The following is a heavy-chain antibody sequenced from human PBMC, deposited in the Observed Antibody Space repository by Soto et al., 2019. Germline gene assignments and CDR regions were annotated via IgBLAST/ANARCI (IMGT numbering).Heavy chain of an antibody. CDR2: ISGSGIST. Sequence: EVQLLESGGGLVQPGGSLRLSCAASGFTFSNHAMSWVRQAPGKGLEWVSAISGSGISTYYADSVRGRFTISRDNSKNTLYLQMNRLRADDTAVYYCARDAIAMVRGTNNWFDPWGQGTLVTVST. J-gene: IGHJ5*02. V-gene: IGHV3-23*01. CDR1: GFTFSNHA. CDR3: ARDAIAMVRGTNNWFDP. D-gene: IGHD3-10*01.